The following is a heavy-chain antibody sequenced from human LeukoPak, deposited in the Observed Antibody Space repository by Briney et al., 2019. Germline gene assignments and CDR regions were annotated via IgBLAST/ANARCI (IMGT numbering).Heavy chain of an antibody. J-gene: IGHJ4*02. D-gene: IGHD3-22*01. V-gene: IGHV4-31*03. CDR3: ARAVLGDSSGYYYEDY. Sequence: SETLSLTCTVSGGSISSGGYYWSWIRQHPGKGLEWIGYIYYSGSTYYNPSLKSRVTISVDTSKNQFSLKLSSVTAADTAVYYCARAVLGDSSGYYYEDYWGQGTPATVSS. CDR1: GGSISSGGYY. CDR2: IYYSGST.